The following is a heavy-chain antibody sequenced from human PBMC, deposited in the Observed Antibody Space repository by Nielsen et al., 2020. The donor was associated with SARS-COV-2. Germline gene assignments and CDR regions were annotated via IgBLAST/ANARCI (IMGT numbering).Heavy chain of an antibody. Sequence: WIRQPPGKGLEWIGYIYYSGSTNYNPSLKSRVTISVDTSKNRFSLKLSSVTAADTAVYYCARARRFGELTSYGMDVWGQGTTVTVSS. CDR2: IYYSGST. V-gene: IGHV4-59*12. CDR3: ARARRFGELTSYGMDV. J-gene: IGHJ6*02. D-gene: IGHD3-10*01.